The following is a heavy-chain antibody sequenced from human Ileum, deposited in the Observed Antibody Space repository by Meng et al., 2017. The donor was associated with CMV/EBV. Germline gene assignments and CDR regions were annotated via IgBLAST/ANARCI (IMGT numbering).Heavy chain of an antibody. Sequence: GESLKISCAASGFTFSTYAMSWVRQAPGKGLEWVSTIKSTGSPTYYADSVKGQFTISRENSKNTLYLQMNSLRAEDTALYYCAKVGGGPSILRDYWGQGTLVTVSS. CDR2: IKSTGSPT. CDR1: GFTFSTYA. D-gene: IGHD3-3*02. J-gene: IGHJ4*02. V-gene: IGHV3-23*05. CDR3: AKVGGGPSILRDY.